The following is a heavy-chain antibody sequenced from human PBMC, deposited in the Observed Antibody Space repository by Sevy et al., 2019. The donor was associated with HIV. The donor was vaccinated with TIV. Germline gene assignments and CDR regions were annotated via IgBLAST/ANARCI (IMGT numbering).Heavy chain of an antibody. CDR3: AKDLAGPGRRYFDS. V-gene: IGHV3-30*02. J-gene: IGHJ4*02. D-gene: IGHD6-13*01. Sequence: GGSLRLSCAASGFTFTNYGMHWVRQVPGKGLEWVTFIRYDGSDKYYAASVKGRFTSSRDDSKNTLYLQMDSLRPEDTAIYYCAKDLAGPGRRYFDSWGQGTLVTVSS. CDR2: IRYDGSDK. CDR1: GFTFTNYG.